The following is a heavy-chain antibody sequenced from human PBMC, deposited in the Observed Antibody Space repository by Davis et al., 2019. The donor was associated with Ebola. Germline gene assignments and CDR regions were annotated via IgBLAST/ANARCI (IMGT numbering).Heavy chain of an antibody. J-gene: IGHJ4*02. CDR2: IWYDGSNK. Sequence: GESLKISCTVSGFPLSDYAMSWVRQAPGKGLEWVAVIWYDGSNKYYADSVKGRFTISRDNSKNTLYLQMNSLRDEDTAVYYCAREKHCSSTSCYKAASGWWDYWGQGTLVTVSS. CDR3: AREKHCSSTSCYKAASGWWDY. D-gene: IGHD2-2*02. CDR1: GFPLSDYA. V-gene: IGHV3-33*08.